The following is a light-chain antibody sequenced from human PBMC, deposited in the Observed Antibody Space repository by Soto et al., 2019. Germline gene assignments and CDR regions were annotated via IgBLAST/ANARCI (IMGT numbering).Light chain of an antibody. J-gene: IGKJ1*01. CDR3: QHYNSYSEA. CDR2: KAS. CDR1: QTISSW. Sequence: DNTTAQSRSTLCRAGGERITRNSRASQTISSWLAWYQQKPGKAPKLLIYKASTLKSGVPSRFSGSGSGTEFTLAISSLQPDDFATYYCQHYNSYSEAFGQGTKVDIK. V-gene: IGKV1-5*03.